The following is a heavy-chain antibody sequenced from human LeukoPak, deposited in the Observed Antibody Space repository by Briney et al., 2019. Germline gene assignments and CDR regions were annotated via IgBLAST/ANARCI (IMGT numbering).Heavy chain of an antibody. V-gene: IGHV4-59*01. CDR3: ATNSSWFDY. Sequence: SETLSLTCTVSGGSISSSYWSWIRQPPGKGLEWIGYISDSGSTNYNPSLKSRVTVSVDTSKNQLFLKLRSVTTADTAVYYCATNSSWFDYWGQGTLVTVSS. CDR1: GGSISSSY. CDR2: ISDSGST. D-gene: IGHD6-13*01. J-gene: IGHJ4*02.